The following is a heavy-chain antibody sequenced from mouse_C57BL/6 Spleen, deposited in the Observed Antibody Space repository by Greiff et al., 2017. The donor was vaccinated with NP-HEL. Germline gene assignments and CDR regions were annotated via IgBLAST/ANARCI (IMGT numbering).Heavy chain of an antibody. V-gene: IGHV1-64*01. D-gene: IGHD1-1*01. CDR3: ARPLSTVVAHYAMDY. CDR2: IHPNSGST. CDR1: GYTFTSYW. Sequence: VQLQQPGAELVKPGASVKLSCKASGYTFTSYWMHWVKQRPGQGLEWIGMIHPNSGSTNYNEKFKSKATLTVDKSSSTAYMQLSSLTSEDSAVYYCARPLSTVVAHYAMDYWGQGTSVTVSS. J-gene: IGHJ4*01.